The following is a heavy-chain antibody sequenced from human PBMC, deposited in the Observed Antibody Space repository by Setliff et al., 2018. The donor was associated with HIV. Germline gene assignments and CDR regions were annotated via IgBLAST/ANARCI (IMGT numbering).Heavy chain of an antibody. Sequence: SETPSLTCTVSGGSISSGGSYWSWIRQHPGKGLEWIGYIYYSGSTSYNPSLKSRATISVDTSKNHFSLRLSSVTAADTAVYYCVMGWLLAFDIWGQGTMVTV. CDR2: IYYSGST. CDR1: GGSISSGGSY. J-gene: IGHJ3*02. CDR3: VMGWLLAFDI. V-gene: IGHV4-31*02. D-gene: IGHD3-3*01.